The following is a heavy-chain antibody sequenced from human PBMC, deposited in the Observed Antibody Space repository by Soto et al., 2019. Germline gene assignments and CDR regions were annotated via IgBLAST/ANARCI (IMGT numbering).Heavy chain of an antibody. CDR3: ARDHGGLRYCSGCNCDGLFDY. CDR1: GFTFDDYG. V-gene: IGHV3-20*04. D-gene: IGHD2-15*01. J-gene: IGHJ4*02. CDR2: INWNGGST. Sequence: EVQLVESGGGVVRPGGSLRLSCAASGFTFDDYGMSWVRQAPGKGLEWVPGINWNGGSTGYADSVKGRFTISRGNAXTARXLXRNSLRAEATALYYCARDHGGLRYCSGCNCDGLFDYWGQGTLVTVSS.